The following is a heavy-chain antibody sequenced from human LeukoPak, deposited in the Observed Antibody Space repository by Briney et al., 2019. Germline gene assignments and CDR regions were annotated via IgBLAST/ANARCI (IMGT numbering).Heavy chain of an antibody. J-gene: IGHJ4*02. V-gene: IGHV3-15*04. Sequence: GGSLRLSCAASGLTFSNAWMNWVRQAPGKGLEWVGRIASKTDGGTTDYAAPVKGRFTISRDDSKNTLFLQMNSLKTEDTAVYYCTTGIRGDCGQGTLVTVPS. CDR2: IASKTDGGTT. CDR1: GLTFSNAW. CDR3: TTGIRGD.